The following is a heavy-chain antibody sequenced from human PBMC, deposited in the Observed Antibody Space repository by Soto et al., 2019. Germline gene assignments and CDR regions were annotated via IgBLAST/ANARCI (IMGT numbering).Heavy chain of an antibody. V-gene: IGHV3-30-3*01. J-gene: IGHJ6*02. Sequence: QVQLVESGGGVVQPGRSLRLSCAASGFTFSSYAMHWVRQAPGKGLEWVAVISYDGSNKYYADSVQGRFTISRDNSKNTLYLQMNSLRAEDTAVYYCASGLYSSSWSILYYYGMDVWGQGTTVTVSS. CDR2: ISYDGSNK. D-gene: IGHD6-13*01. CDR1: GFTFSSYA. CDR3: ASGLYSSSWSILYYYGMDV.